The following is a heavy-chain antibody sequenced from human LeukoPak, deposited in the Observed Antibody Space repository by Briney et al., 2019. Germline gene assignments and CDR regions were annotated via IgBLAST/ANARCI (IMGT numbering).Heavy chain of an antibody. CDR3: AGRRKEAAAYDH. CDR2: ISSSSSYI. D-gene: IGHD6-13*01. V-gene: IGHV3-21*01. Sequence: GGSLRLSCAASGFTFSSYSMNWVRQAPGKGLEWVSSISSSSSYIYYADSVKGRFTISRDNAKNSLYLQMNSLRAEDTAVYYCAGRRKEAAAYDHWGQGTLVTVSS. CDR1: GFTFSSYS. J-gene: IGHJ4*02.